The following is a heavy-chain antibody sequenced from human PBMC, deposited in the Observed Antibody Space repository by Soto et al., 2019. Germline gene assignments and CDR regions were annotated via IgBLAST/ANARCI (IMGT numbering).Heavy chain of an antibody. V-gene: IGHV4-31*03. J-gene: IGHJ4*02. D-gene: IGHD5-18*01. CDR3: ARVDTAMDPTADY. CDR2: IYYSGST. Sequence: QVQLQESGPGLVKPSQTLSLTCTVSGGSISSGGYYWSWIRQHPGKGLEWIGYIYYSGSTYYNPSLKSRVTISVETANNQFSLKLSSGPAADMAVYYCARVDTAMDPTADYWGQGTLVTVSS. CDR1: GGSISSGGYY.